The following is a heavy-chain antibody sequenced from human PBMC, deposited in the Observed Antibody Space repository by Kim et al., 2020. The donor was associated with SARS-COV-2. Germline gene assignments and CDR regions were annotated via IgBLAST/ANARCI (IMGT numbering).Heavy chain of an antibody. D-gene: IGHD6-13*01. CDR3: AREIIGTGYSSSWVDY. CDR2: IYYSGST. Sequence: SETLSLTCTVSGGSVSSGSYYWSWIRQPPGKGLEWIGYIYYSGSTNYNPSLKSRVTISVDTSKNQFSLKLSSVTAADTAVYYCAREIIGTGYSSSWVDYWGQGTLVTVSS. CDR1: GGSVSSGSYY. J-gene: IGHJ4*02. V-gene: IGHV4-61*01.